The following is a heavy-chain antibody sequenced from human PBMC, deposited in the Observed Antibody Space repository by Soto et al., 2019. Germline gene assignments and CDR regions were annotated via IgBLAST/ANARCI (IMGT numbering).Heavy chain of an antibody. J-gene: IGHJ5*02. Sequence: SETLSLTCTVSGGSISSGGYYWSWIRQHPGKGLEWIGYIYYSGSTYYNPSLKSRVTISVDTSKNQFSLKLSSVTAADTAVYYCARGSAEGWFDPWGQGTLVTVSS. CDR1: GGSISSGGYY. V-gene: IGHV4-31*03. CDR2: IYYSGST. CDR3: ARGSAEGWFDP.